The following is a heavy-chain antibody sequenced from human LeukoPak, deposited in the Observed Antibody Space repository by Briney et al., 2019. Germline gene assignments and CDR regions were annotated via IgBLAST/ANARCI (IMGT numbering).Heavy chain of an antibody. CDR2: IRNKANSYTT. CDR1: GVSFSDHY. Sequence: GGSLRLSCVTSGVSFSDHYMDWVRQAPGKGLERVGRIRNKANSYTTEYAASVKGRFTVSRDDLKNSLYLQMNSLGTEDTAMYYCAKPQGGDPRAFDYWGQGILVTVSS. CDR3: AKPQGGDPRAFDY. J-gene: IGHJ4*02. V-gene: IGHV3-72*01. D-gene: IGHD1-14*01.